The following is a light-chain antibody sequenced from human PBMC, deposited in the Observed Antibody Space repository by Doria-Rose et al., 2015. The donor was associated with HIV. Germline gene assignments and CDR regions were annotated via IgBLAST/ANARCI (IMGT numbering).Light chain of an antibody. CDR1: QSLLYTSKNY. CDR2: WAS. CDR3: QQYYDTPS. Sequence: DIRGTQSPESLGMSLGERATLNCKSNQSLLYTSKNYLAWYQQKPGQPPKLLIYWASTRQSGFPARFSGSGSGTDFTLTISSLEAEDVAVYYCQQYYDTPSFGPGTTVDIK. V-gene: IGKV4-1*01. J-gene: IGKJ3*01.